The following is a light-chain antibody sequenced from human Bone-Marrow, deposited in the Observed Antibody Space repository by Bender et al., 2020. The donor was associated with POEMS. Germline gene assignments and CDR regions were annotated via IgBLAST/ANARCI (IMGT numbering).Light chain of an antibody. CDR1: SSKFGSYP. CDR3: ATWDDSLNGWV. CDR2: NNS. V-gene: IGLV1-44*01. Sequence: QSVLTQPPSASGTPGQRVTISCSGSSSKFGSYPVNWYQQLPGAAPTLVIFNNSQRPSWVPDRFSGSNSGTSASLAISGLLSDDEADFYCATWDDSLNGWVFGGGTKLTVL. J-gene: IGLJ3*02.